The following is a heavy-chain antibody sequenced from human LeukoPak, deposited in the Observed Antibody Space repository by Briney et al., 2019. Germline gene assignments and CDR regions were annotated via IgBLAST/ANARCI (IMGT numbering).Heavy chain of an antibody. Sequence: PGGSLRLSCAASGFTFSSYSMNWVRQAPGKGLEWVSSISSSSSYIDYADSVKGRFTISRDNAKNSLYLQMNSLRAEDTAVYYCARDPLNNYDFWSGYYRYYYYYMDVWGKGTKVTVSS. CDR3: ARDPLNNYDFWSGYYRYYYYYMDV. CDR1: GFTFSSYS. CDR2: ISSSSSYI. V-gene: IGHV3-21*01. D-gene: IGHD3-3*01. J-gene: IGHJ6*03.